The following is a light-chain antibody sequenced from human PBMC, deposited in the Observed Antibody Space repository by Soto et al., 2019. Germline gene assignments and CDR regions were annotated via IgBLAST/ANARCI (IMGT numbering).Light chain of an antibody. CDR2: GVS. V-gene: IGKV3-20*01. CDR1: QRLTSSY. CDR3: QQSVSSRT. Sequence: EIVLTQSPGTLSLSPGERATLSCRASQRLTSSYLAWSQQKPGQAPRLLIYGVSSRATGIPDRFSGSGSGTDFTLTITRLEPEDFAVYYCQQSVSSRTVGQGTKVVIK. J-gene: IGKJ1*01.